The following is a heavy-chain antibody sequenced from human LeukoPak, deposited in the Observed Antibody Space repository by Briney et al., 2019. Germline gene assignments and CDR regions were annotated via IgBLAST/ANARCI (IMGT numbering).Heavy chain of an antibody. CDR1: GFILSHYG. CDR2: IQNDASTE. Sequence: PGGSLRLSCAASGFILSHYGMHWVRQAPGKGLEWVAVIQNDASTENFAESVKGRFTISRDNSKNTVFLQMNSLRVEDTAVYYCARELSQIVWGGLDYGGQGTLVSVSS. V-gene: IGHV3-33*05. J-gene: IGHJ4*02. D-gene: IGHD2-21*01. CDR3: ARELSQIVWGGLDY.